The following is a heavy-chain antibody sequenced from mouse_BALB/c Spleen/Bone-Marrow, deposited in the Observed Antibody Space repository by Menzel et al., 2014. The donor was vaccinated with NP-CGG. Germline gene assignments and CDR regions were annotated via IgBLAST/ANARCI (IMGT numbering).Heavy chain of an antibody. Sequence: QVQLQQSGPELVKPGASVKISCKASGYTFTDYYLSWVLQTPGQGLEWIGWIYPGGGNTYYNEKFKGMATLTVDTSSSTAYMQLSSLTSEDTAVYFCARSGYYDYVFPYWGQGTLVTVSA. CDR3: ARSGYYDYVFPY. D-gene: IGHD2-4*01. CDR2: IYPGGGNT. CDR1: GYTFTDYY. V-gene: IGHV1-84*02. J-gene: IGHJ3*01.